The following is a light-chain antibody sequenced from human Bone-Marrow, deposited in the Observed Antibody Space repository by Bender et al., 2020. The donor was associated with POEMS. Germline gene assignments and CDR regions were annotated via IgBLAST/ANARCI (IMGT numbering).Light chain of an antibody. CDR3: AAWDDSLV. CDR1: SSDVGGYNY. Sequence: QSALTQPASVSGSPGQSITISCTGTSSDVGGYNYVSWYQQHPGKAPKLMIYDVSNRPSGVSNRFSGSKSGNTASLTISGLQAEDEADYYCAAWDDSLVFGGGTKLTVL. V-gene: IGLV2-14*01. J-gene: IGLJ2*01. CDR2: DVS.